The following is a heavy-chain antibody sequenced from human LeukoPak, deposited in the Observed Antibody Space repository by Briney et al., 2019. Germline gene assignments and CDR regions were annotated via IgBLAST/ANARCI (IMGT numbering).Heavy chain of an antibody. J-gene: IGHJ4*02. CDR2: INPNSGGT. CDR3: ARAAPRELGIPSTLQY. D-gene: IGHD7-27*01. Sequence: ASVKVSCKASGYTFTSYDINWVRQAPGQGLEWMGWINPNSGGTNYAQKFQGRVTMTRDTSISTAYMELSRLRSDDTAVYYCARAAPRELGIPSTLQYWGQGTLVTVSS. V-gene: IGHV1-2*02. CDR1: GYTFTSYD.